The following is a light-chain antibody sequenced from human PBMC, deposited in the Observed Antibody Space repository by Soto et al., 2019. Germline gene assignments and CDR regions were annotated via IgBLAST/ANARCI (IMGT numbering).Light chain of an antibody. CDR2: SNY. CDR3: AGRDDSLSGLYV. Sequence: QSVLTQPPSASGTPGQRVTISCSASSGSLSVDWYQHLPGTAPKLLIYSNYQRPSGVPDRFSGSKSGTSASLVISGLQSEDDAHYYCAGRDDSLSGLYVFGTGTKLTVL. V-gene: IGLV1-44*01. J-gene: IGLJ1*01. CDR1: SGSLS.